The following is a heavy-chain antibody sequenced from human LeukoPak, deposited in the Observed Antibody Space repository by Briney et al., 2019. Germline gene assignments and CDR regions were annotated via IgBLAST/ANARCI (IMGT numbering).Heavy chain of an antibody. D-gene: IGHD1-26*01. V-gene: IGHV4-39*01. Sequence: SETLSLTCTVSGGSISSSSYYWGWIRQPPGKGLEWIGSIYYSGSTYYNPSLKSRVTISEDTSKNQFSLKLSSVTAADTAVYYCARTLLVGATHFDYWGQGTLVTVSS. J-gene: IGHJ4*02. CDR2: IYYSGST. CDR1: GGSISSSSYY. CDR3: ARTLLVGATHFDY.